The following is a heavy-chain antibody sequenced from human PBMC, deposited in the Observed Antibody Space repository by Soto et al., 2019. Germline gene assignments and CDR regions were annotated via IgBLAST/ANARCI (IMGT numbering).Heavy chain of an antibody. CDR3: ARVGNNCAFDY. Sequence: PGGSLRLSCAASGFIFINYWMHWVRQVPGKGLVWISRINIHGNTTSYADSVKGRFTISRDNDKNTLFLEMKSLRAEDTGVYYCARVGNNCAFDYWCQGALVT. D-gene: IGHD1-1*01. V-gene: IGHV3-74*01. CDR2: INIHGNTT. CDR1: GFIFINYW. J-gene: IGHJ4*02.